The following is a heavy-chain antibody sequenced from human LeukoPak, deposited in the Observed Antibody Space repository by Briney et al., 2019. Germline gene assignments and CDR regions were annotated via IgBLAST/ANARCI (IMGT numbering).Heavy chain of an antibody. J-gene: IGHJ4*02. CDR1: GFGFSNYW. V-gene: IGHV3-7*01. CDR2: MNEDGSEK. CDR3: ARDRGYSNFDY. D-gene: IGHD4-11*01. Sequence: GGSLRLSCSASGFGFSNYWMSWVRQAPGKGLEWVANMNEDGSEKNYVDSVKGRFTISRDNAQDSLYLQMNSLRAEDTAVYYCARDRGYSNFDYWGQGTLLTVSS.